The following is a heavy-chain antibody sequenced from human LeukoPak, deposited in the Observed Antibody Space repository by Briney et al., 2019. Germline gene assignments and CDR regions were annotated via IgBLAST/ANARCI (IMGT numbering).Heavy chain of an antibody. D-gene: IGHD1-1*01. J-gene: IGHJ4*02. V-gene: IGHV4-59*02. CDR2: IYYNGRS. CDR1: GASVSYFW. CDR3: PRYPSSRNDHFDY. Sequence: SETLSLTCNVSGASVSYFWWSWIRQPPGKPLEWIGSIYYNGRSNYNPSLKSRVSMSVDMSNNHFSLHLRSVTAADMAVYYFPRYPSSRNDHFDYWGEGDLGTVSS.